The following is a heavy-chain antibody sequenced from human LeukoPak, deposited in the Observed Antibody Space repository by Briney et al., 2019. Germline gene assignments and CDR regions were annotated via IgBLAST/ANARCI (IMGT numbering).Heavy chain of an antibody. CDR2: IYVDGST. Sequence: GGSLRLSCAASGNSVSSNYMSWVRQAPGKGLQWVSVIYVDGSTYYADSVKGRITISRDNSRNTLYLQMNSLRVEDTAMYYCARVHMEATGAFDSWGQGTLVTVSS. J-gene: IGHJ4*02. V-gene: IGHV3-66*01. D-gene: IGHD1-26*01. CDR1: GNSVSSNY. CDR3: ARVHMEATGAFDS.